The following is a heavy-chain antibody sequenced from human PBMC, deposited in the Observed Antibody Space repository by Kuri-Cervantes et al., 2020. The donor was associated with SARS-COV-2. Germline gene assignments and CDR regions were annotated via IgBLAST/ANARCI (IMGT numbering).Heavy chain of an antibody. V-gene: IGHV4-30-4*01. CDR3: AGGWGGYCSSTSCYYYYYGMDV. D-gene: IGHD2-2*01. J-gene: IGHJ6*02. Sequence: LRLSCTVSGGSISSGDYYWSWIRQPPGKGLEWIGYIYYSGSTYYNPSLKSRVTISVDTSKNQFSLRLSSVTATDTAVYYCAGGWGGYCSSTSCYYYYYGMDVWGQGTTVTVSS. CDR2: IYYSGST. CDR1: GGSISSGDYY.